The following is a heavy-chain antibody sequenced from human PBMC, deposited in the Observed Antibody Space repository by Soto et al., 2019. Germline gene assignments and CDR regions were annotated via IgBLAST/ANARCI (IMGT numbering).Heavy chain of an antibody. Sequence: ASVKVSCKASGYSFPSYTMHWVRQAPGQRLEWMGWTNAGIGDTKYSEKFQGRVTITRDTPASTAYMEVSGLRSEDTAVYYCARSPPITVAGPPSRGRHYYSGMDVWGQGTMVTVSS. CDR1: GYSFPSYT. CDR2: TNAGIGDT. D-gene: IGHD6-19*01. J-gene: IGHJ6*02. V-gene: IGHV1-3*01. CDR3: ARSPPITVAGPPSRGRHYYSGMDV.